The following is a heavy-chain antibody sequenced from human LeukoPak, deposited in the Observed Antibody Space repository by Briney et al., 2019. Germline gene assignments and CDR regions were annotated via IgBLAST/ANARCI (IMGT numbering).Heavy chain of an antibody. Sequence: ASVKVSCKASGYTFNTYGVTWVRQAPGQGLEWMGWISPYNGNTNYAQKLQGRVTMTTDTSTSTAYMELRSLRSDDTAVYYCAREGDGRSGEVRAFEIWGQGTMVTVPS. J-gene: IGHJ3*02. CDR3: AREGDGRSGEVRAFEI. D-gene: IGHD3-10*01. CDR2: ISPYNGNT. CDR1: GYTFNTYG. V-gene: IGHV1-18*01.